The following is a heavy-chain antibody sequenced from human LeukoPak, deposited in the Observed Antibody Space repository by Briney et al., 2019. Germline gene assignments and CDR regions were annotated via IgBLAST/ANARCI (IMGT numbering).Heavy chain of an antibody. CDR1: GFTFSSYP. CDR3: AKNTQYSGYYDC. D-gene: IGHD6-6*01. CDR2: ISGSGGIT. Sequence: GGSLRLSCAASGFTFSSYPMTWVRQAPGKGPEWVSFISGSGGITYYADSVKGRFTISRDNSKNTLYLQMNSLRAEDTAVYYCAKNTQYSGYYDCWGQGTLVAVSS. J-gene: IGHJ4*02. V-gene: IGHV3-23*01.